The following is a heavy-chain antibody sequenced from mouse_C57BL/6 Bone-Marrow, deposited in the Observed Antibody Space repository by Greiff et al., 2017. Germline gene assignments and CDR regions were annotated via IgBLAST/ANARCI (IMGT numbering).Heavy chain of an antibody. CDR3: ERKRGVLRGFDY. CDR2: IYPRDGST. Sequence: VQLQQSDAELVKPGASVKISCKVSGYTFTDHTIHWMKQRPEQGLEWIGDIYPRDGSTKYNEKFKGKATLTADKSSSTAYMQHNSLTSEDSAVYFYERKRGVLRGFDYWGQGTTLTVSS. J-gene: IGHJ2*01. V-gene: IGHV1-78*01. D-gene: IGHD1-1*01. CDR1: GYTFTDHT.